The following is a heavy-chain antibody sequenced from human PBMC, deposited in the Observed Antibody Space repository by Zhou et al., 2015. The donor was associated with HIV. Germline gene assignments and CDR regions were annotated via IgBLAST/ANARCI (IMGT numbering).Heavy chain of an antibody. CDR2: ITPTFGGA. J-gene: IGHJ6*01. CDR3: ARGKLLWFGGSGHYVMDV. V-gene: IGHV1-69*01. CDR1: GVTFTNYA. D-gene: IGHD3-10*01. Sequence: QVQLVQSGAEVKRPGSSAKVSCQASGVTFTNYAISWVRQAPGQGLEWMGGITPTFGGADYAQKLHGRVTITADESTRTAYMELSSLRSDDTAVYYCARGKLLWFGGSGHYVMDVWGQGTTVTVSS.